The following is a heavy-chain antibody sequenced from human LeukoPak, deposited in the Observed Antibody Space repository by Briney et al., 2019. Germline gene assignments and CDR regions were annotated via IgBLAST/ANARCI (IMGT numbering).Heavy chain of an antibody. CDR2: IQYDGGNK. CDR1: GFTFSSYG. D-gene: IGHD6-13*01. V-gene: IGHV3-30*02. CDR3: AKDPKIAAAQLYYFDY. J-gene: IGHJ4*02. Sequence: PGGSLRLSCVASGFTFSSYGMYWVRQAPGKGLEWVAFIQYDGGNKYYADSVKGRFTISRDNSKNTLYLQMSSLRAEDTAVYYCAKDPKIAAAQLYYFDYWGQGTLVTVSS.